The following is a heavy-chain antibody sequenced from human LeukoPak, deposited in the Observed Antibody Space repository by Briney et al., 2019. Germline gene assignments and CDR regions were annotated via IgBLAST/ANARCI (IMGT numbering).Heavy chain of an antibody. Sequence: GGSLRLSCAASGFTFSSYWMHWVRQAPGKGLVWVSRINTDGSNTIYADSVKGRFTISRDNSKNTLYLQMNSLRAEDTAVYYCARDLSRGYSYGPFDDYWGQGTLVTVSS. V-gene: IGHV3-74*01. J-gene: IGHJ4*02. CDR2: INTDGSNT. CDR3: ARDLSRGYSYGPFDDY. CDR1: GFTFSSYW. D-gene: IGHD5-18*01.